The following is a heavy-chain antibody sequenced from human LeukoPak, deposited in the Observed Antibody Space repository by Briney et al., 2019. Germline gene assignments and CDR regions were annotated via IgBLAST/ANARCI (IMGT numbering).Heavy chain of an antibody. Sequence: SQTLSLTCAISGDSVSTNSSAWNWIRQSPSRGLEWLGSTYSRSQWYNDHAVSVKSRIIINPDTSRNQFSLQLNSVTPEDTAVYYCARPISGYFDYWGQGTLVTVSS. CDR3: ARPISGYFDY. D-gene: IGHD6-25*01. CDR1: GDSVSTNSSA. CDR2: TYSRSQWYN. J-gene: IGHJ4*02. V-gene: IGHV6-1*01.